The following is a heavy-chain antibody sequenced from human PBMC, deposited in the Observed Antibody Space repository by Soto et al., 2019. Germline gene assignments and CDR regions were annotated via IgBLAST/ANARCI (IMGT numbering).Heavy chain of an antibody. CDR3: ARDAVVAAEFDY. Sequence: SMRLACGACGFTFSDYYRSWIRQAPGKGLEWVSYISSSGSTIYYADSVKGRFTISRDNAKNSLYLQMNSLRAEDTAVYYCARDAVVAAEFDYWGQGTLVTVSS. J-gene: IGHJ4*02. CDR2: ISSSGSTI. D-gene: IGHD2-15*01. CDR1: GFTFSDYY. V-gene: IGHV3-11*01.